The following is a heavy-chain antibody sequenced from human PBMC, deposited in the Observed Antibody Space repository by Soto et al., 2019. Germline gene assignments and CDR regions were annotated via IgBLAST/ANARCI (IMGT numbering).Heavy chain of an antibody. V-gene: IGHV3-30*18. Sequence: QAQLVESGGGVVQPGRSLRLSCAASGFTFSNYGMHWVRQAPGKGLDWVAAIAHDGNNKYYADSVKGRFTISRDDSKNTLYLQMNSLRPEDTAVHYCAKLMYSFDSSGFSIDYWGQGTLVTVSS. J-gene: IGHJ4*02. CDR1: GFTFSNYG. CDR3: AKLMYSFDSSGFSIDY. D-gene: IGHD3-22*01. CDR2: IAHDGNNK.